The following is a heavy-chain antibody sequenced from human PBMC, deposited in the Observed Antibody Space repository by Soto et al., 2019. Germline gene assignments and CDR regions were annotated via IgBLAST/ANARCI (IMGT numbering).Heavy chain of an antibody. D-gene: IGHD3-10*01. J-gene: IGHJ6*02. V-gene: IGHV1-18*01. CDR3: ARDYYGSGSYRYYYYYGMDV. CDR2: ISAYNGNT. CDR1: GYTFTSYG. Sequence: ASVKVSCKASGYTFTSYGISWVRQAPGQGLEWMGWISAYNGNTNYAQKLQGRVTMTTDTSTSTAYMELRSLRAEDTAVYYCARDYYGSGSYRYYYYYGMDVWGQGTTVTVSS.